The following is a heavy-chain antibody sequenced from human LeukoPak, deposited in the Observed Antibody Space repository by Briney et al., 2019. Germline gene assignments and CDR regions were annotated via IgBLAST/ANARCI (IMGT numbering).Heavy chain of an antibody. D-gene: IGHD6-13*01. CDR3: AKECSSSYYYGMDV. CDR2: ISGSGGST. CDR1: GFTFSSYA. V-gene: IGHV3-23*01. J-gene: IGHJ6*02. Sequence: GGSLRLSCAASGFTFSSYAMSWVRQAPGKGLEWVSAISGSGGSTYYADSVKGRFTISGDNSKNTLYLQMNSLRAEDTAVYYCAKECSSSYYYGMDVWGQRTTVTVSS.